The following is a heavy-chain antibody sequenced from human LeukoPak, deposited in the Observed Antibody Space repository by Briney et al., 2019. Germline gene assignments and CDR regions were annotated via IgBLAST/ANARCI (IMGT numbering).Heavy chain of an antibody. CDR2: IIPIFGTA. Sequence: ASVKVSCKASGGTFSSYAISWVRQAPGQGLEWMGGIIPIFGTANYAQKFQGRVTITADESTSTAYMELSSLRSEDTAVYYCARAGYCSGGSCPLPLDYWGQGTLVTVSS. CDR1: GGTFSSYA. V-gene: IGHV1-69*13. J-gene: IGHJ4*02. CDR3: ARAGYCSGGSCPLPLDY. D-gene: IGHD2-15*01.